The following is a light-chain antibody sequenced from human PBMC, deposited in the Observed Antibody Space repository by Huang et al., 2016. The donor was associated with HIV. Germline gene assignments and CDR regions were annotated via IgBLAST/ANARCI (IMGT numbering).Light chain of an antibody. CDR3: MEALKTPYT. CDR1: QRLLQTTGYNY. Sequence: DIVMIQSPLSLPVSPGEPAAISCTSSQRLLQTTGYNYVDWYLQKPGHSPQLLIYFGASRASGVPDSISGGGLGTRFSLNISRVEAEDAGIYYCMEALKTPYTFGQGTKLEIK. CDR2: FGA. J-gene: IGKJ2*01. V-gene: IGKV2-28*01.